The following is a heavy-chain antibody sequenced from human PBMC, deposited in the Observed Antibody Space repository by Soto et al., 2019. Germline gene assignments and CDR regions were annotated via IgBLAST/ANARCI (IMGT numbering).Heavy chain of an antibody. Sequence: GESLKISCKGSGYSFSSYWVAWVLQKPGKDLEWMGILYPSDSDTRYSPSLQGQVIISADKSISTAYLQWTSLKASDSAIYYCARQGRPYSGSLDYWGQGTPVTVSS. D-gene: IGHD5-12*01. CDR1: GYSFSSYW. CDR3: ARQGRPYSGSLDY. CDR2: LYPSDSDT. J-gene: IGHJ4*02. V-gene: IGHV5-51*01.